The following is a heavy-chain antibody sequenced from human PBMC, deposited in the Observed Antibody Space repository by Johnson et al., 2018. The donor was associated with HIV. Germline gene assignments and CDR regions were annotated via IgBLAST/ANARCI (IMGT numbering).Heavy chain of an antibody. D-gene: IGHD6-13*01. V-gene: IGHV3-30*02. J-gene: IGHJ3*02. CDR3: ARVEGGSSSNASDI. Sequence: QVQLVESGGGVVQPGGSLRLSCAASGFTFSSYGIHWVRQAPGKGLEWVAFIRTDGSNKYSADSVTGRFTLSRDDSTSTLYLQMNSLRAEDTAVYYCARVEGGSSSNASDIWGQGTMVTVSS. CDR2: IRTDGSNK. CDR1: GFTFSSYG.